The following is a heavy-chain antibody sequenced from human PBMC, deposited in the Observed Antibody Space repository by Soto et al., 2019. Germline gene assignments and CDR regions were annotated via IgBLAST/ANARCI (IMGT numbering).Heavy chain of an antibody. CDR3: ALVDWWLFDY. D-gene: IGHD2-8*02. J-gene: IGHJ4*02. V-gene: IGHV1-3*05. CDR1: GYTFTSYA. Sequence: QVQLVQSGAEEKNPGASVKGSCKASGYTFTSYAIHWVRQAPGQRLEWMGWINAGNGNTKYSQKFQGSGTMTRETAASTAYMELSSLKSEDTSVYYTALVDWWLFDYWGQGTLVTVSS. CDR2: INAGNGNT.